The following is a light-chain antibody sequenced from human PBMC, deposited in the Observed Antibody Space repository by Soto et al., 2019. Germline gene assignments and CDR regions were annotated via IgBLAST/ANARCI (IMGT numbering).Light chain of an antibody. Sequence: QSVLTQPASVSGSPGQSITISCTGTSSDVGGYNYVSWYQHHPGKAPELLIYDVSIRPSGVSNRFSGSKSGHTASLTISGLQAEDEADYYCSSYASGSTYVFGTGTKVTVL. CDR2: DVS. J-gene: IGLJ1*01. CDR1: SSDVGGYNY. V-gene: IGLV2-14*03. CDR3: SSYASGSTYV.